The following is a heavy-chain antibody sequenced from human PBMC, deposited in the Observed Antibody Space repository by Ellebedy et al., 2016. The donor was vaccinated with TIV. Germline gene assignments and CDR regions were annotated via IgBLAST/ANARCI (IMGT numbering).Heavy chain of an antibody. CDR2: IAHDGSVA. Sequence: GESLKISCAASGFTFSDYGIHWVRRAPGKGLEWLAVIAHDGSVAYYRESVKGRITLSRDNSKNTVYLQVNSLRPDDTAVYFCAKAPQIHASPWYFDLWGRGTLVTVSS. CDR3: AKAPQIHASPWYFDL. V-gene: IGHV3-30*18. CDR1: GFTFSDYG. D-gene: IGHD5-18*01. J-gene: IGHJ2*01.